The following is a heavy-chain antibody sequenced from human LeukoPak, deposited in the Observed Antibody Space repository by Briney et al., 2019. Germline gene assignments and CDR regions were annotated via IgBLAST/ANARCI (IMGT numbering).Heavy chain of an antibody. V-gene: IGHV3-48*02. CDR1: GFTFSSYS. D-gene: IGHD3-16*01. J-gene: IGHJ4*02. CDR3: ARGSVGEF. CDR2: ISSSTTI. Sequence: PGGSLRLSCAASGFTFSSYSMKWVRQAPGKGLEWVSYISSSTTIHYADSVKGRFTISRDNAKSSLYLQMISLRDEDTAVYYCARGSVGEFWGQGTLVTVSS.